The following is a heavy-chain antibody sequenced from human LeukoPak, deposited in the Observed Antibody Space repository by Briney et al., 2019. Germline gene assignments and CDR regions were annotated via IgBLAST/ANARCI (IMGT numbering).Heavy chain of an antibody. CDR2: INPNSGST. CDR3: ARIGKQLNWFDP. Sequence: ASVKVSCKASGYTFTGYYIHWVRQAPGQGLEWMGWINPNSGSTNYAQKFQGRVTMTRDTSFSTAYMELSTLSSDDTAVYYCARIGKQLNWFDPWGQGTLVTVSS. V-gene: IGHV1-2*02. D-gene: IGHD6-13*01. CDR1: GYTFTGYY. J-gene: IGHJ5*02.